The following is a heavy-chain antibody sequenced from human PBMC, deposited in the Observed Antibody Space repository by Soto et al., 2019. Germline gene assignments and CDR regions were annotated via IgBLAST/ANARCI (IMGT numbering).Heavy chain of an antibody. D-gene: IGHD5-12*01. CDR1: GATFSSYA. CDR2: IVPTVDTS. Sequence: QVQLVQSGAEVRQPASSVKVSCKTSGATFSSYAITWVRQAPGQGLEWMGGIVPTVDTSTYAQKFQGRVTITADKFTNTVDMELSSLRSDDTAVYYCVRVVAITGYPDNWGQGTLVTVSS. CDR3: VRVVAITGYPDN. J-gene: IGHJ4*02. V-gene: IGHV1-69*14.